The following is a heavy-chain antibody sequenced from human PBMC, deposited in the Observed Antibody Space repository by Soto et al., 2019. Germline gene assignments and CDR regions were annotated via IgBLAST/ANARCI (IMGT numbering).Heavy chain of an antibody. Sequence: SETLSLTCTVSGGSISSGGYYWSWVRQHPGKGLEWIGYIYYSGSTYYNPSLKSRVTISVDTSKNQFSLKLSSVTAADTAVYYCARDKGRGYSGLSRYHYYGMDVWGQGTTVTVSS. CDR2: IYYSGST. V-gene: IGHV4-31*03. CDR1: GGSISSGGYY. J-gene: IGHJ6*02. CDR3: ARDKGRGYSGLSRYHYYGMDV. D-gene: IGHD5-12*01.